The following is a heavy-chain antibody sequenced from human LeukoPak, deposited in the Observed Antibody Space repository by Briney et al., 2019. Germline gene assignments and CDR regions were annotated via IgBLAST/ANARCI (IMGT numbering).Heavy chain of an antibody. D-gene: IGHD5-12*01. CDR1: GYTFTNYY. J-gene: IGHJ6*03. CDR3: ARGFSGYSGYDYSMWGYYYYYMDV. CDR2: INPSGGNT. Sequence: ASVKVSCKASGYTFTNYYIHWVRQAPGQGLEWMGIINPSGGNTSYAQKFQGRVTMTRDMSTSTVYMEMSSLRSEDTAVYYCARGFSGYSGYDYSMWGYYYYYMDVWGKGTTVTVSS. V-gene: IGHV1-46*01.